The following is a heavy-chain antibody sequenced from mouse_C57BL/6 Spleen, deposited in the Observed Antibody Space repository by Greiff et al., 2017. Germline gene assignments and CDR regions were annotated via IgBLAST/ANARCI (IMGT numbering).Heavy chain of an antibody. CDR2: IYPGSGST. CDR1: GYTFTSYW. Sequence: VQLQQPGAELVKPGASVKMSCKASGYTFTSYWITWVKQRPGQGLEWIGDIYPGSGSTNYNEKFKSKATLTVDTSSSPAYMQLSSLTSEDSAVYYCARDSNYDAMDYWGQGTSVTVSS. V-gene: IGHV1-55*01. CDR3: ARDSNYDAMDY. J-gene: IGHJ4*01. D-gene: IGHD2-5*01.